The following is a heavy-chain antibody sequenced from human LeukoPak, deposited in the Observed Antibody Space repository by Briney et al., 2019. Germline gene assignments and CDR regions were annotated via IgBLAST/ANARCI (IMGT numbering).Heavy chain of an antibody. CDR3: TTERLVFDY. D-gene: IGHD6-6*01. J-gene: IGHJ4*02. V-gene: IGHV3-15*01. CDR2: IKHKSDGGTT. CDR1: GFTFSNAW. Sequence: GGSLRLSCSASGFTFSNAWMSWVRHAPGKGLEWVGRIKHKSDGGTTNYAAPVKGRFTISRDDSKNTVYLQMNSLKTEDTAVYYCTTERLVFDYWGQGTLVTVSS.